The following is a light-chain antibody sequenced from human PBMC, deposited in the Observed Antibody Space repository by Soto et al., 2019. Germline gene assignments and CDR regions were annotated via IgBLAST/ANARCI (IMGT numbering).Light chain of an antibody. CDR3: QQYNNWPRIT. J-gene: IGKJ5*01. CDR1: QMVVYSSNNKNY. CDR2: WAS. V-gene: IGKV4-1*01. Sequence: DIVMSQSPESLAVSLGERATINFNAIQMVVYSSNNKNYLAWYQQKPGQPPKLLIYWASTRESGVPDRFSGSGSGTDFTLTISRLEPEDFAIYYCQQYNNWPRITFGQGTRGD.